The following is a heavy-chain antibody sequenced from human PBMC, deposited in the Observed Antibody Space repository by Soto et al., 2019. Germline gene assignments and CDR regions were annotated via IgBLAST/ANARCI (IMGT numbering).Heavy chain of an antibody. CDR1: GCTFSSYA. J-gene: IGHJ6*02. CDR3: ARAAIVVVPAASYYYYGMDV. D-gene: IGHD2-2*01. CDR2: INPSGGST. V-gene: IGHV1-46*01. Sequence: ASVKVSCKASGCTFSSYAISWVRQAPGQGLEWMGIINPSGGSTNYAQKFQGRVTMTRDTSISTAYMELSRLRSDDTAVYYCARAAIVVVPAASYYYYGMDVWGQGTTVTVSS.